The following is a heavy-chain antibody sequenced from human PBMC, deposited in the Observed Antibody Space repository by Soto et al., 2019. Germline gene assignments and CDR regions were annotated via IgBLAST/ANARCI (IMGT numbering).Heavy chain of an antibody. CDR2: ISFDGVNT. CDR3: ARPQPGTGTFLDF. J-gene: IGHJ4*02. D-gene: IGHD1-7*01. CDR1: GFTFSGSA. Sequence: QVQLVESGGGVVQPGRSLRLSCAASGFTFSGSAMHWVRQAPGKGLEWVAVISFDGVNTYYAVSVSGRFTISRDNSKNTLLLQMNSLRTEDTALYFCARPQPGTGTFLDFWGQGTLVTVSS. V-gene: IGHV3-30-3*01.